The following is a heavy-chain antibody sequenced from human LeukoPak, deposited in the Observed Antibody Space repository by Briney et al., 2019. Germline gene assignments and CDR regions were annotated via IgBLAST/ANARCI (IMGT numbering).Heavy chain of an antibody. CDR1: GLTFSSYW. J-gene: IGHJ4*02. D-gene: IGHD1-26*01. CDR2: IKQDGSEK. Sequence: GGSLRLSCASSGLTFSSYWMSWVRQAPGKGLGWVANIKQDGSEKYYVNYERGRFTISRDNAKNSLYLQMNSLRAEDTAVYYCARESNGSYFDYWGQGTLVTVSS. V-gene: IGHV3-7*01. CDR3: ARESNGSYFDY.